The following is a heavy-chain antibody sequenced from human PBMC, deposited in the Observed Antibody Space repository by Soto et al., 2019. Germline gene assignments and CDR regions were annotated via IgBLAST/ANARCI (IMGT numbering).Heavy chain of an antibody. Sequence: SETLSLTCAVYGGSFSGYYWSWIRQPPGKGLEWIGEINHSGSTNYNPSLKSRVTISVDTSKNQFSLKLSSVTAADTAVYYCARVQLLEYSSSSDQVPQDGGPHDAFDIWGQGTMVTVSS. CDR1: GGSFSGYY. D-gene: IGHD6-6*01. CDR2: INHSGST. CDR3: ARVQLLEYSSSSDQVPQDGGPHDAFDI. V-gene: IGHV4-34*01. J-gene: IGHJ3*02.